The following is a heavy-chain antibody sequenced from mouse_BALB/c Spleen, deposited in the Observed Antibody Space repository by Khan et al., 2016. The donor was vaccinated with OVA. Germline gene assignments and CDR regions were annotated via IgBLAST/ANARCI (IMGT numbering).Heavy chain of an antibody. Sequence: QVQLKQSGAELVRPGTSVKLSCKTSGYIFTSYWIHWVKQRSGQGLEWIARIYPGTDNTYYSEKFKDKATLTADISSSTAYLQLSSLKSEDSAVFFCAREEALYYFDYWGQGTTLTVSS. J-gene: IGHJ2*01. D-gene: IGHD3-2*02. V-gene: IGHV1-76*01. CDR2: IYPGTDNT. CDR1: GYIFTSYW. CDR3: AREEALYYFDY.